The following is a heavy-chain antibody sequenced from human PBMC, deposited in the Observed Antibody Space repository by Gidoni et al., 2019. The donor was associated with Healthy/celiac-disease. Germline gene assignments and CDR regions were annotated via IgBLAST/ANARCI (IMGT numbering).Heavy chain of an antibody. J-gene: IGHJ4*02. V-gene: IGHV3-48*03. D-gene: IGHD6-13*01. Sequence: EVQLVESGGGLVPPGGSLRLSCAASGFTFSSYEMNWVRQVQGKGLDWVSYISSSGSTIYYADTVKGRFTISRDNAKNSLYLQMNSLRADDTAVYYCARDLIAAAGFPDYWGQGTLVTGSS. CDR1: GFTFSSYE. CDR3: ARDLIAAAGFPDY. CDR2: ISSSGSTI.